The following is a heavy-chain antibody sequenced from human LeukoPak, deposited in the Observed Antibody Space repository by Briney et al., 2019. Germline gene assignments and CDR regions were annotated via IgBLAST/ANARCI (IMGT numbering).Heavy chain of an antibody. V-gene: IGHV1-2*02. CDR1: GYSFRTYS. Sequence: ASVKVSCKASGYSFRTYSITWVRQAPGQGLEWMGWINPNSGGTNYAQKFQGRVTMTRDTSISTAYMELSRLRSDDTAVYYCARDGITMVRGVHRWFDPWGQGTLVTVSS. CDR2: INPNSGGT. D-gene: IGHD3-10*01. CDR3: ARDGITMVRGVHRWFDP. J-gene: IGHJ5*02.